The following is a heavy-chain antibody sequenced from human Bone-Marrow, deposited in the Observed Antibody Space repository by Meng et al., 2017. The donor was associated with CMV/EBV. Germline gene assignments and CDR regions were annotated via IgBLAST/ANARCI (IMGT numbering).Heavy chain of an antibody. CDR1: GFTFSSYS. V-gene: IGHV3-21*01. Sequence: GESLKISCAASGFTFSSYSMNWVRQAPGKGLEWVSSISSSSSYIYYADSVKGRFTISRDNAKNSLYLQMNSLRAEDTAVYYCARGWKPTHWGQGTLVTVSS. J-gene: IGHJ4*02. D-gene: IGHD1-1*01. CDR3: ARGWKPTH. CDR2: ISSSSSYI.